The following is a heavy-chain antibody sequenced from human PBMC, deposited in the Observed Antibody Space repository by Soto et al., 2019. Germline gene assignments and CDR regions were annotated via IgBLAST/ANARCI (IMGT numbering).Heavy chain of an antibody. CDR2: VHHSWGS. Sequence: QVQLQESGPGLVKPSETMSLSCTVSGGSISSYYWSWFRQSPGKRMEWIGYVHHSWGSSYNPSLQSLVAISLDTSKSQFSPKVTSVPATDPAVYYCARRGFGPLHGLVEVWCQGTTVTVSS. CDR3: ARRGFGPLHGLVEV. CDR1: GGSISSYY. J-gene: IGHJ6*02. V-gene: IGHV4-59*08. D-gene: IGHD3-10*01.